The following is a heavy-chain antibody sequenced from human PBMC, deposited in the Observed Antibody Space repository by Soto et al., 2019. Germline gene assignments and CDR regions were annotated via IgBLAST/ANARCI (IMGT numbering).Heavy chain of an antibody. D-gene: IGHD3-10*01. Sequence: SETLSLTCTVSGGSISSSSYYWGWIRQPPGKGLEWIGSIYYSGSTYYNPSLKSRVTISVDTSKNQFSLKLSSVTAADTAVYYCARSLGLRGDAFDIWGQGTMVTVSS. CDR2: IYYSGST. CDR1: GGSISSSSYY. CDR3: ARSLGLRGDAFDI. V-gene: IGHV4-39*01. J-gene: IGHJ3*02.